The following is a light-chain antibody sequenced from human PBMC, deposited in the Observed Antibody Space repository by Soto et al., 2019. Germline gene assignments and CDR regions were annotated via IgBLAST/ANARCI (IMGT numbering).Light chain of an antibody. CDR1: QSVSSY. J-gene: IGKJ2*01. CDR2: DAS. CDR3: QQRSNWPPYT. Sequence: EIVLTQSPATLSLSPGERATLSCRASQSVSSYLAWYQQKPGQAPRLLIYDASNRATGIPARFSGSGSGTAFTLTSSSLEPEDFAVYYCQQRSNWPPYTFGQGTKLESK. V-gene: IGKV3-11*01.